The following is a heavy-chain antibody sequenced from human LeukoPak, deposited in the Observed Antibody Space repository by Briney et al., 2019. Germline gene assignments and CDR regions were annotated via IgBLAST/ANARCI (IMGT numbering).Heavy chain of an antibody. V-gene: IGHV1-2*02. J-gene: IGHJ4*02. CDR2: INPNSGDT. D-gene: IGHD3-10*01. CDR3: ARELYGSGTYGFDY. CDR1: GYTFTGYH. Sequence: ASVKVSCKASGYTFTGYHMHWVRQAPGQGLKWMGCINPNSGDTNYAQRFQGRVTMTRDTSITTAYMELSSLRSDDTAVYYCARELYGSGTYGFDYWGQGTLVTVSS.